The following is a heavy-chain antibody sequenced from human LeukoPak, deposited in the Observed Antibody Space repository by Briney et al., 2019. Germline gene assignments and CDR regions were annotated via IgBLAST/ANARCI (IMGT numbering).Heavy chain of an antibody. V-gene: IGHV3-43*02. Sequence: GGSLRLSCAASRFTFDDYAMHWVRQAPGKGLEWVSLISGDGGSTYYADSVRGRFTISRDNSKNSLYLQMNSLSTEDTALSYCAKDQYRGYDLSPHWFDPWGQGTLVTVSS. CDR3: AKDQYRGYDLSPHWFDP. CDR2: ISGDGGST. J-gene: IGHJ5*02. CDR1: RFTFDDYA. D-gene: IGHD5-12*01.